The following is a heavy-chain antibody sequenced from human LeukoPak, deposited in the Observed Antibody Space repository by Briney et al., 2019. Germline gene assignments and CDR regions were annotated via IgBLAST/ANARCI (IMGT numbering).Heavy chain of an antibody. Sequence: PSETLSLTCAVSGGSISSGGYSWSWIRQPPGKGLEWIGYVYHSGSTYYNPSLKSRVTISVDRSKNQFSLKLSSVTAADTAVYYCARGTVVASYGMDVWGQGTTVTVSS. D-gene: IGHD2-2*01. CDR2: VYHSGST. J-gene: IGHJ6*02. CDR1: GGSISSGGYS. CDR3: ARGTVVASYGMDV. V-gene: IGHV4-30-2*01.